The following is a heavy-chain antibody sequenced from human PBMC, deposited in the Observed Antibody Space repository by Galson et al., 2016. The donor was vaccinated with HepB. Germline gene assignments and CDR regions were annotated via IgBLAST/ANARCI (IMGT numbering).Heavy chain of an antibody. Sequence: SLRLSCAASGFTVSNNFITWVRQAPGKGPQWVSVIYTNGNPYYANSVKGRFTMSRDNSKNTVYLQMNSLRAEDTAVYYCARTRTGWYSEYYFDSWGQGVLVTVSS. CDR2: IYTNGNP. CDR3: ARTRTGWYSEYYFDS. D-gene: IGHD6-19*01. V-gene: IGHV3-53*01. J-gene: IGHJ4*02. CDR1: GFTVSNNF.